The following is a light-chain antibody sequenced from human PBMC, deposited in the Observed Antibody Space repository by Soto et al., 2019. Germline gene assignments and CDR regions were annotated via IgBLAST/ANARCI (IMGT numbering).Light chain of an antibody. V-gene: IGLV1-40*01. CDR3: QSYDSSLSGPVL. J-gene: IGLJ2*01. CDR1: HSNIGAGYD. CDR2: GDT. Sequence: QSVLTQPPSVSGAPGQRVTISCTGSHSNIGAGYDVNWYQHLPGTAPKLLIYGDTIRPSGVPDRFSGSKSATSASLAIAGLQVEDEGDYYCQSYDSSLSGPVLFGGGTQLTVL.